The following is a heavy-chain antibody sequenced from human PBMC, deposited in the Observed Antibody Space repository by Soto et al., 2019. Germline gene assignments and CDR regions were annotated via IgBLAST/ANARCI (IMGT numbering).Heavy chain of an antibody. CDR2: INQYGTEK. D-gene: IGHD4-17*01. J-gene: IGHJ4*02. CDR3: ARSTTYGAYLALAF. Sequence: PGKGLEWVANINQYGTEKYYVDSVKGRFTVSRDNADNSLYLQLSSLRAEDTAVYFCARSTTYGAYLALAFWGQGTLVTVSS. V-gene: IGHV3-7*01.